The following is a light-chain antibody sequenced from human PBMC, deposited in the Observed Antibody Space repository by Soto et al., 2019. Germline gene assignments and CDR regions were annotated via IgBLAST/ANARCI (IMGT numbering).Light chain of an antibody. CDR1: QSVSNY. CDR2: GAS. V-gene: IGKV3-20*01. Sequence: EIVLTQSPGTLSLSPGERATLSCRASQSVSNYLAWYQRKPGQAPRLLIYGASSRATGIPDRFSGSGSGTDFTLTISRLELEDLAEDYYHQYGWSPQTCAQGTKV. CDR3: HQYGWSPQT. J-gene: IGKJ1*01.